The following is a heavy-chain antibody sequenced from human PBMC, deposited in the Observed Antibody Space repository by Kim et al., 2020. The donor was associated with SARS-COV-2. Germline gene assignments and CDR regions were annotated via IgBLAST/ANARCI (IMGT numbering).Heavy chain of an antibody. CDR2: IRDKAHGGTT. Sequence: GGSLRLSCRSSGFTFGDYAINWVRQAPGKGLEWVGFIRDKAHGGTTDYAASLKGRFAISRDDSKTIAYLQMNSLKTEATAVYYCTNERYWGQGTLVTVSS. CDR1: GFTFGDYA. CDR3: TNERY. J-gene: IGHJ4*02. V-gene: IGHV3-49*04.